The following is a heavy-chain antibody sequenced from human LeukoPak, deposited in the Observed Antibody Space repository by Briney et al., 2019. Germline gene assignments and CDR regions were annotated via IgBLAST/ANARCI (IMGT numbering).Heavy chain of an antibody. V-gene: IGHV4-59*12. CDR1: GGSIGSYY. CDR3: ARDNDFFDY. CDR2: IYYSGST. Sequence: PSETLSLTCIVSGGSIGSYYWSWIRQPPGKGLEWIGHIYYSGSTDYNPSLRSRVTISVDTSKNQFSLKLTSVTAADTAVYYCARDNDFFDYWGQGTLVTVSS. J-gene: IGHJ4*02.